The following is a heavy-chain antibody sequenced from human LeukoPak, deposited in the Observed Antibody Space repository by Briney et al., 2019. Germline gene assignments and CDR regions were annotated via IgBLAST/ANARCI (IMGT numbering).Heavy chain of an antibody. CDR3: ARIYYYDSSGYYSSFDY. Sequence: ASVKVSCKASGYTFTSYGISWVRQAPGQGLEWMGWISAYNGNTNYAQKLQGRVTMTTDTSTSTAYMELRSLRSDDTAVYYCARIYYYDSSGYYSSFDYWGQGTLVTVSS. V-gene: IGHV1-18*01. CDR1: GYTFTSYG. D-gene: IGHD3-22*01. J-gene: IGHJ4*02. CDR2: ISAYNGNT.